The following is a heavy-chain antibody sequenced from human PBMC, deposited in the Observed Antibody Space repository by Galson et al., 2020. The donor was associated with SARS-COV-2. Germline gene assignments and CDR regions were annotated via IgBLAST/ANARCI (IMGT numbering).Heavy chain of an antibody. CDR1: GFTFRNYG. CDR3: VSESGVSYESEAYFAN. CDR2: VWYDGSFK. D-gene: IGHD3-22*01. J-gene: IGHJ4*02. V-gene: IGHV3-33*01. Sequence: GGSLRLSCAASGFTFRNYGMHWVRQAPGKGLEWLAVVWYDGSFKYYAESVKGRITISRDNSQSTMSVQMTSLRVEDTGVYYCVSESGVSYESEAYFANWGQGTLVTVSS.